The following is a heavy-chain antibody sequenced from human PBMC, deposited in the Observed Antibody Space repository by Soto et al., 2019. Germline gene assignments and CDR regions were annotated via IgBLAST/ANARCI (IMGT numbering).Heavy chain of an antibody. CDR3: ARTTVTASYYYMDV. J-gene: IGHJ6*03. D-gene: IGHD4-17*01. CDR1: GYTFTNYG. V-gene: IGHV1-18*01. CDR2: ISTYNGNT. Sequence: QVQLVQSGAEVKQPGASVKVSCKASGYTFTNYGFTWVRQAPGQGLEWLGWISTYNGNTKYAQKVQGRLPMTTDTSTSTANMELTSLRSDDTALYYCARTTVTASYYYMDVWGKGSTVTVSS.